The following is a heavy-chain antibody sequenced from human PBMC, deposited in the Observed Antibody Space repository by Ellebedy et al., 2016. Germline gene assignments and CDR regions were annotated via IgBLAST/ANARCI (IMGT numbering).Heavy chain of an antibody. CDR3: ARYVVGTTLDY. V-gene: IGHV3-23*01. D-gene: IGHD1-26*01. Sequence: GESLKISCAASGFTFSDYSMSWVRQAPGKGLEWVSAILSGGNTYYAASVRGRFTVSRDNSKNTLFLQMNSLRAEDTAIYYCARYVVGTTLDYWGQGTLVTVSS. CDR1: GFTFSDYS. J-gene: IGHJ4*02. CDR2: ILSGGNT.